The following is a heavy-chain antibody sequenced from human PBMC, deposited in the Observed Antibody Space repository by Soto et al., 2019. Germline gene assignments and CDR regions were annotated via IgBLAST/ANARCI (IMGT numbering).Heavy chain of an antibody. Sequence: QVQLVQSGAEVKKPGSSVKFSCKASGGTFSTFAIGWVRQAPGQGLGWMGGIIPTFGTANYPQKFQGRVTITADESTSTAYMELSSLRSEDTAVYYCARAPRKMATIEFGDYWGQGTLVTVSS. V-gene: IGHV1-69*01. CDR1: GGTFSTFA. CDR2: IIPTFGTA. D-gene: IGHD3-16*01. J-gene: IGHJ4*02. CDR3: ARAPRKMATIEFGDY.